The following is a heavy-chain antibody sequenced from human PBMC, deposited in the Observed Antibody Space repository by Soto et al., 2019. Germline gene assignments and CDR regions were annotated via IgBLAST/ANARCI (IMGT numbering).Heavy chain of an antibody. J-gene: IGHJ4*02. D-gene: IGHD3-22*01. V-gene: IGHV1-3*01. Sequence: ASVKVSCKPAGYTFRSYAMHWVRQAPGQRLEWMGWINAGNGRTQYSQRFQGRVTITRDTSASTAYMELSSLRSEDTAVYYCARDSVHYFDTPGPIDSWGQGTLVTVSS. CDR1: GYTFRSYA. CDR3: ARDSVHYFDTPGPIDS. CDR2: INAGNGRT.